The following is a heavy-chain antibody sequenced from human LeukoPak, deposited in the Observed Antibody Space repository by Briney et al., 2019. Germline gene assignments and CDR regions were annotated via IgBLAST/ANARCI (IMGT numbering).Heavy chain of an antibody. Sequence: SQTLSLTRTVSGGSISSGGYYWSWVRQHPGKGLEWIGYIYYSGSTYYNPSLKSRVTISVDTSKNQFSLKLSSVTAADTAVYYCARGSDTAAGLYWGQGTLVTVSS. CDR1: GGSISSGGYY. D-gene: IGHD6-13*01. V-gene: IGHV4-31*03. J-gene: IGHJ4*02. CDR2: IYYSGST. CDR3: ARGSDTAAGLY.